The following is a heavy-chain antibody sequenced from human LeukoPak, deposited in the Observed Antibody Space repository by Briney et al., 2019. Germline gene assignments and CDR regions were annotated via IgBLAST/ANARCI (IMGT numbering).Heavy chain of an antibody. D-gene: IGHD2-8*01. Sequence: ASVTVSFKASVYTFTGYYMHWVRQAPGQGLEWMGWINPNSGGTNYAQKFQGRVTMTRDTSISTAYMELSRLRSDDTAVYYCARALYCTNGVCYTGFDYWGQGTLVTVSS. CDR3: ARALYCTNGVCYTGFDY. V-gene: IGHV1-2*02. J-gene: IGHJ4*02. CDR1: VYTFTGYY. CDR2: INPNSGGT.